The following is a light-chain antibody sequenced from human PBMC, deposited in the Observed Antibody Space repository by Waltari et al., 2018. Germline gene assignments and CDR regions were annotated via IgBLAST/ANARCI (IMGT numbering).Light chain of an antibody. CDR2: KTT. Sequence: ILTPSPGTLSLSPGEGATLFCRASQTVETSYFAWYQKKPGQSPKLLIDKTTNRATGGPDRVSGSGAGTDFSLNIDMLEPGDSAVYFCQQFGGSPMYTFGQGTKLEI. V-gene: IGKV3-20*01. J-gene: IGKJ2*01. CDR1: QTVETSY. CDR3: QQFGGSPMYT.